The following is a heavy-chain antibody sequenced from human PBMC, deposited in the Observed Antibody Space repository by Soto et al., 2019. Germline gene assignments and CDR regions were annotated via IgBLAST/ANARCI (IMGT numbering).Heavy chain of an antibody. Sequence: QVQLVQSGAEVKKPGASVKISCKASGYTFTRYTMNWVRQAPGQRLEWMGWINPDNGNTKSPQKFQDSVIITRDTAASTTYMDLSSLRSEETAVYYCARGSASGRLDPWGQGTLVTVSS. CDR1: GYTFTRYT. CDR2: INPDNGNT. D-gene: IGHD2-15*01. V-gene: IGHV1-3*01. CDR3: ARGSASGRLDP. J-gene: IGHJ5*02.